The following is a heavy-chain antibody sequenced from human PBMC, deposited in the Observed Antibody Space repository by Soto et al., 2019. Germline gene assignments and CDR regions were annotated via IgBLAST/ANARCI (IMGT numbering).Heavy chain of an antibody. V-gene: IGHV1-69*05. D-gene: IGHD3-10*01. CDR3: ARMAIFGSLIFFDP. CDR1: GGTFSGYA. J-gene: IGHJ5*02. CDR2: IIPIFGTA. Sequence: SSVQVSVEASGGTFSGYAISWVRQAPGQGLERMGGIIPIFGTANYAQKFQGRVTMTRDISIATAYMELNSLTSEDTSIYFCARMAIFGSLIFFDPWAQGTRLTVSP.